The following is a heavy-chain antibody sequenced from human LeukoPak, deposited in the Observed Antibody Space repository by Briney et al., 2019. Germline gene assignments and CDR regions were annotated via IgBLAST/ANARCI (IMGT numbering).Heavy chain of an antibody. CDR1: GYTFTGYF. CDR3: ARGLLRITTNVAFDY. D-gene: IGHD3-10*01. J-gene: IGHJ4*02. V-gene: IGHV1-2*02. Sequence: ASVKVSCKASGYTFTGYFIHWVRQAPGQGLEWMGWINPNSGGTNYAQKFQGRVTMTRDTSISTAYMELSRLRPDDTAVYYCARGLLRITTNVAFDYWGQGTLVTVSS. CDR2: INPNSGGT.